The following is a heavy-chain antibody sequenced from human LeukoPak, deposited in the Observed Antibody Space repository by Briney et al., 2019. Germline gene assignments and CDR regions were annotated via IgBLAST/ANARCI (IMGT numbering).Heavy chain of an antibody. CDR2: IYNTGSA. D-gene: IGHD2/OR15-2a*01. Sequence: SETLSLTCNVSGASISSHYWNWIRQPAGKELEWIGRIYNTGSANYNPSLKSRVTMSLDTSRNQISLKLTSVTAADTAVYYCARDVFFRAHNWFDPWGQGTLVTVSS. CDR3: ARDVFFRAHNWFDP. J-gene: IGHJ5*02. V-gene: IGHV4-4*07. CDR1: GASISSHY.